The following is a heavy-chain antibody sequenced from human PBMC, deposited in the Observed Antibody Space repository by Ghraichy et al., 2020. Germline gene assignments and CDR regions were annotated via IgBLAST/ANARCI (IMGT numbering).Heavy chain of an antibody. CDR1: GGSISSYY. CDR3: ASQDYGDYGSFDY. D-gene: IGHD4-17*01. J-gene: IGHJ4*02. Sequence: SETLSLTCTVSGGSISSYYWSWIRQPPGKGLEWIGYIYYSGSTNYNPSLKSRVTISVGTSKNQFSLKLSSVTATDTAVYYCASQDYGDYGSFDYWGQGTLVTVSS. CDR2: IYYSGST. V-gene: IGHV4-59*08.